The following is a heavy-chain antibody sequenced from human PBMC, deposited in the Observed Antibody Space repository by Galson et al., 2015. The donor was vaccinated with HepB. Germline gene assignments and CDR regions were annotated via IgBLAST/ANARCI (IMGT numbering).Heavy chain of an antibody. D-gene: IGHD2/OR15-2a*01. CDR1: GFTFSNYW. Sequence: SLRLSCAASGFTFSNYWMSWVRQAPGKGLEWVANIKQDGSEEYYVDSVKGRFTISRDNSKNTLYLQMNSLRAEDTAVYYCAKDSPLFLWYFDLWGRGTLVTVSS. CDR3: AKDSPLFLWYFDL. V-gene: IGHV3-7*03. CDR2: IKQDGSEE. J-gene: IGHJ2*01.